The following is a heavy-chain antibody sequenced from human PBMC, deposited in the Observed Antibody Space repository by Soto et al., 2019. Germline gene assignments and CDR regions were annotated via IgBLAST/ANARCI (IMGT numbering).Heavy chain of an antibody. Sequence: GGSLRLSCVASGFTFRTDWMTWVRQAPGKGLEWVANIKQDGGEKFYVDSVKGRFTISRDNTKNSLYLQMNNLRAEDTAVYYCARDRNYGSGSRYFDAYDISGQGTMVTVSS. CDR2: IKQDGGEK. CDR1: GFTFRTDW. J-gene: IGHJ3*02. CDR3: ARDRNYGSGSRYFDAYDI. D-gene: IGHD3-10*01. V-gene: IGHV3-7*01.